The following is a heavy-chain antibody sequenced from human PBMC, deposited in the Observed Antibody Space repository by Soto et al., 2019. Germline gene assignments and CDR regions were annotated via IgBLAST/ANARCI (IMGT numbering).Heavy chain of an antibody. V-gene: IGHV3-9*01. CDR1: GFTFDDYA. D-gene: IGHD6-13*01. CDR2: INWNSGSI. J-gene: IGHJ1*01. CDR3: VKDESINWYSGHFRH. Sequence: EVQLVESGGGLVQPGRSLRLSCAASGFTFDDYAMHWVRQVPGKGLEWVSGINWNSGSIGYADSAKGRFAISRDNAKNSLHPQMNSLRAEDTAFYYCVKDESINWYSGHFRHWGQGTLVTVSS.